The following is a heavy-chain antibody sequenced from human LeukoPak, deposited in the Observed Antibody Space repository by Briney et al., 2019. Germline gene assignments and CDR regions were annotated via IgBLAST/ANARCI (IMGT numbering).Heavy chain of an antibody. CDR2: IYHSGST. CDR3: ARLGSLGDYDILTGHRDAFDI. J-gene: IGHJ3*02. Sequence: SETLSLTCAVSGGSISSSNWWSWVRQPPGKGLEWIGEIYHSGSTNYNPSLKSRVTISVDKSKNQFSLKLSSVTAADTAVYYCARLGSLGDYDILTGHRDAFDIWGQGTMVTVSS. D-gene: IGHD3-9*01. CDR1: GGSISSSNW. V-gene: IGHV4-4*02.